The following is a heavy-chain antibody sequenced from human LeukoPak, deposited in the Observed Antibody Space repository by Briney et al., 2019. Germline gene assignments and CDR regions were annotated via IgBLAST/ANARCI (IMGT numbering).Heavy chain of an antibody. J-gene: IGHJ4*02. CDR2: IYYSGST. D-gene: IGHD3-22*01. CDR3: ARLSGGRDYDSSGYYRAEFDY. V-gene: IGHV4-39*01. Sequence: SETPSLTCTVSGGSISSSSYYWGWIRQPPGKGLEWIGSIYYSGSTYYNPSLKSRVTISVDTSKNQFSLKLSSVTAADTAVYYCARLSGGRDYDSSGYYRAEFDYWGQGTLVTVSS. CDR1: GGSISSSSYY.